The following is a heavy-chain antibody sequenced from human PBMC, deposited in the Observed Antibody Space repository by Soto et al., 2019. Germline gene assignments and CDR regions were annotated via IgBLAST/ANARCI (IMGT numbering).Heavy chain of an antibody. V-gene: IGHV4-59*01. Sequence: PSETLSLTCTVSGGSISSYYWSWIRQPPGKGLEWIGYIYYSGSTNYNPSLKSRVTISVDTSKNQFSLKLSSVTAADTAVYYCARVAPDIVAVNYYYMDVWGKGTTVTVSS. CDR3: ARVAPDIVAVNYYYMDV. CDR1: GGSISSYY. D-gene: IGHD2-15*01. CDR2: IYYSGST. J-gene: IGHJ6*03.